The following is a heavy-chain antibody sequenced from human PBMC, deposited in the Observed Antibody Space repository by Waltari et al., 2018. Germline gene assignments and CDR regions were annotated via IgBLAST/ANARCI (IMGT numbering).Heavy chain of an antibody. Sequence: QVQLQQWGAGLLKPSETLSLTCAVYGGSFSGYYWSWIRQPPGKGMEWIGEINHRGSTNYNPALKSRGTISVDTSKNQFALKLSSVTAADTAVYYCARVSGSYYEAANWFDPWGQGTLVTVSS. J-gene: IGHJ5*02. CDR3: ARVSGSYYEAANWFDP. CDR2: INHRGST. CDR1: GGSFSGYY. D-gene: IGHD1-26*01. V-gene: IGHV4-34*01.